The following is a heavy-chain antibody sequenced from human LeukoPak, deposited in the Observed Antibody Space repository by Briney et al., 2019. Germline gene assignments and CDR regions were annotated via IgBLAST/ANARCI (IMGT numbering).Heavy chain of an antibody. CDR2: ISTSGGT. J-gene: IGHJ4*02. D-gene: IGHD6-19*01. V-gene: IGHV3-23*01. Sequence: PGGSLRLSCAAFGFTFYSYAMSWVRQAPGKGLEWVSSISTSGGTYYADSVKGRFTISRDNSKNTLYLQMNSLRAEDTALYYCVKGGYNSGWSYWGQGTLVTVSS. CDR1: GFTFYSYA. CDR3: VKGGYNSGWSY.